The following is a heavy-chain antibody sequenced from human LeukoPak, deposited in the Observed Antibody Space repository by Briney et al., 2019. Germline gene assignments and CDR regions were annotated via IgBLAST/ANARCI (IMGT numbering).Heavy chain of an antibody. J-gene: IGHJ4*02. CDR1: GGSISSGSYY. D-gene: IGHD1-26*01. CDR2: VYSSGST. V-gene: IGHV4-61*02. CDR3: ARLCGNYQNCFDY. Sequence: SQTLSLTCTVSGGSISSGSYYWSWIRQPAGKGLEWIGRVYSSGSTDYNPSLKSRLSISVDTSKNQFSLKLRSVTAADTAVYYCARLCGNYQNCFDYWGQGTLVTVSS.